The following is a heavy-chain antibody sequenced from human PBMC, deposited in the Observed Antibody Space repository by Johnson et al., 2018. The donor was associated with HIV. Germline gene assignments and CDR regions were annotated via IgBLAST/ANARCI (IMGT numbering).Heavy chain of an antibody. CDR3: ATDFRSSAWYGDAFDI. D-gene: IGHD6-19*01. CDR2: ISYDGRNK. V-gene: IGHV3-30*04. J-gene: IGHJ3*02. Sequence: QVQLVESGGGVVLPGRSLRLSCAASGFTFSSYPMHWVRQAPGKGLEWMTVISYDGRNKYHADSVKGRFTISRDNSKNTLYLQMNSLRVEDTAVYYCATDFRSSAWYGDAFDIWGQGTMVTVSS. CDR1: GFTFSSYP.